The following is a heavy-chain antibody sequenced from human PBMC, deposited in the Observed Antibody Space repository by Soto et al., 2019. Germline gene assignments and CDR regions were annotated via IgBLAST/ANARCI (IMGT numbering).Heavy chain of an antibody. Sequence: GESLKISCKGSGYSFTSYWIGWVRQMPGKGLEWMGIIYPGDSDTRYSPSFQGQVTISADKSISTAYLQWSSLKASDTAMYYCARLLAHYYYYYYMDVWGKGTTVTVSS. CDR2: IYPGDSDT. CDR3: ARLLAHYYYYYYMDV. D-gene: IGHD3-3*01. CDR1: GYSFTSYW. J-gene: IGHJ6*03. V-gene: IGHV5-51*01.